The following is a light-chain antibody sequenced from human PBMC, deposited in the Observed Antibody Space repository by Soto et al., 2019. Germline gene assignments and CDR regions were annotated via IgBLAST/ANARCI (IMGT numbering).Light chain of an antibody. CDR1: QGISSY. V-gene: IGKV1-8*01. CDR2: AAS. CDR3: QLYYSYPRT. J-gene: IGKJ1*01. Sequence: AIRMTQSPSSLSASTGDRVTITCRASQGISSYLAWYQQRPGKAPKFLIYAASTLQSGVPSRFSGSGSGTDFTLTISCLQSEDFATYYCQLYYSYPRTFGQGTKVEIK.